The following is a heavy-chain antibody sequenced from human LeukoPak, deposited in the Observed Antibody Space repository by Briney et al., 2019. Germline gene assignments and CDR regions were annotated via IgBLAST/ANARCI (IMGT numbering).Heavy chain of an antibody. CDR1: GFTFSSYG. CDR3: ASDDYGGFDY. CDR2: IWYDGSNN. Sequence: GGSLRLSCAVSGFTFSSYGMHWVRQAPGKGLEWLAVIWYDGSNNYYANFVKGRFTSSGDNSMNTLYLQMNGLRAGDTAVYYWASDDYGGFDYWGQGTLVTVSS. D-gene: IGHD4-23*01. V-gene: IGHV3-33*01. J-gene: IGHJ4*02.